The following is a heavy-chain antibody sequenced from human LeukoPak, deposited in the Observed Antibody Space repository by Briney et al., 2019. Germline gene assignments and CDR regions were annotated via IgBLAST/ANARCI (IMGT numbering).Heavy chain of an antibody. J-gene: IGHJ4*02. D-gene: IGHD3-9*01. CDR3: ARVSITGYAPLDY. Sequence: EASVTASCKASGYKFMTYDINWVRQAPGQGLEWMGWMNPSSGNTGYAQKFQGRLTMIRHTSISTAYMELSSLRSDDTAVYYCARVSITGYAPLDYWGQGTLFTVSS. CDR2: MNPSSGNT. CDR1: GYKFMTYD. V-gene: IGHV1-8*01.